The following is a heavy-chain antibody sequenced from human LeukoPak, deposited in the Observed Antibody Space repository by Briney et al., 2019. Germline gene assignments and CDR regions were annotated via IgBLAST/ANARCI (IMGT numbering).Heavy chain of an antibody. D-gene: IGHD5-12*01. Sequence: PGGSLRLSCTASGFTFGDYAMSWVRQAPGKGLEWVGFIRSKAYGGTTEYAASVKGRFTISRDDSKSIAYLQMNSLKTEDTAVYYCTRGDYSGYDPDLVVHYYYYYYMDVWGKGTTVTVSS. CDR1: GFTFGDYA. CDR2: IRSKAYGGTT. J-gene: IGHJ6*03. CDR3: TRGDYSGYDPDLVVHYYYYYYMDV. V-gene: IGHV3-49*04.